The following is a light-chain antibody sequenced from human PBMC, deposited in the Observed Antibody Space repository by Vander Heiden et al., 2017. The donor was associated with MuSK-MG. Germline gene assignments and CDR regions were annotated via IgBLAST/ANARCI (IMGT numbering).Light chain of an antibody. CDR2: LGS. CDR1: QSLLHSNGYNY. CDR3: MQARQNPRT. Sequence: DIVMTQSPLSLPVTPEEPASISCRPSQSLLHSNGYNYLDWYLQKPGQSPQLLIYLGSNRASGVPDRFSGSGSGTDFTLKISRVEAEDVGVYYCMQARQNPRTFGQGTKVEIK. J-gene: IGKJ1*01. V-gene: IGKV2-28*01.